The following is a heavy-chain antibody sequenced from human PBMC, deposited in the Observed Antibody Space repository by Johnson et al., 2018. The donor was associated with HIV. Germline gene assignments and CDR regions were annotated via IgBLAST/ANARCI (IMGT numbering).Heavy chain of an antibody. V-gene: IGHV3-13*01. CDR1: GFTFSSYD. D-gene: IGHD3-22*01. CDR3: ARVSSGGAFDI. J-gene: IGHJ3*02. Sequence: VQLVESGGGLVQPGGSLRLSCAASGFTFSSYDMHWVRQATGKGLERVSAIGTAGNTYYPGYVKGRFTISRENAKNSLYLQMNSLRAGDTAVYYCARVSSGGAFDIWGQGTMVTVSS. CDR2: IGTAGNT.